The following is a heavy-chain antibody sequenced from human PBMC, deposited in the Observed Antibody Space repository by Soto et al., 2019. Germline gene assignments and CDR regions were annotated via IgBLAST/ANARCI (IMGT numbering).Heavy chain of an antibody. D-gene: IGHD3-22*01. Sequence: GASVKVSCKASGYTFTSYAMHWVRQAPGQRLEWMGWINAGNGNTKYSQKFQGRVTITRDTSASTAYMELSSLRSEDTAVYYCARDNQDDIIGYYYLTLHIFDYCGQGNLVIVYS. CDR3: ARDNQDDIIGYYYLTLHIFDY. CDR2: INAGNGNT. CDR1: GYTFTSYA. J-gene: IGHJ4*02. V-gene: IGHV1-3*01.